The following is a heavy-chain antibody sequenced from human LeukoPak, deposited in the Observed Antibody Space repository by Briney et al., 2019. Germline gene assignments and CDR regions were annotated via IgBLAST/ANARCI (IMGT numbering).Heavy chain of an antibody. J-gene: IGHJ4*02. D-gene: IGHD1-14*01. CDR1: GLTFSNAW. CDR3: TTELDVRPNHY. V-gene: IGHV3-15*01. CDR2: IKRRSDGGTT. Sequence: GGSLRLSCAASGLTFSNAWMSWVRQVPGKGLEWVGRIKRRSDGGTTDYAAPVKGRFTISRDDSKNTLYLQMNSLKSEDTAVYYCTTELDVRPNHYWGQGTLVTVSS.